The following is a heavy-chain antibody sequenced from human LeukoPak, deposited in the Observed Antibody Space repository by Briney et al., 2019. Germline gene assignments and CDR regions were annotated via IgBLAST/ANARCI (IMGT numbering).Heavy chain of an antibody. D-gene: IGHD3-10*02. Sequence: GGSLRLSCTVSGITFGDYAMSWVRQAPGKGLEWVAFMRSKAYGGTTQYAASVKGRFTISRDDSKSIAYLQMNSLKTEDTAVYYCTTVPLYWGQGTLVTVSS. CDR3: TTVPLY. V-gene: IGHV3-49*04. CDR1: GITFGDYA. CDR2: MRSKAYGGTT. J-gene: IGHJ4*02.